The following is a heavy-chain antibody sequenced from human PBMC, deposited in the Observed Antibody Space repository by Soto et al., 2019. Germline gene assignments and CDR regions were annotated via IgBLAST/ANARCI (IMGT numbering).Heavy chain of an antibody. CDR1: GFTFSSYA. Sequence: LRLSCAASGFTFSSYAMSWVRQAPGKGLEWVSAISGSGGSTYYADSVKGRFTISRDNSKNTLYLQMNSLRAEDTAVYYCAKPGYYYYGMAVWGQGTTVTVSS. CDR3: AKPGYYYYGMAV. CDR2: ISGSGGST. J-gene: IGHJ6*02. V-gene: IGHV3-23*01.